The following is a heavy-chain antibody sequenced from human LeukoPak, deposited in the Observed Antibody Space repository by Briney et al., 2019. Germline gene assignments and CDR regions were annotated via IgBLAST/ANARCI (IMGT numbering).Heavy chain of an antibody. CDR1: GGSISDYY. D-gene: IGHD2-21*02. CDR2: IHTSGGT. V-gene: IGHV4-4*09. Sequence: SETLSLTCTVSGGSISDYYWSWIRQPPRKGLEWIAYIHTSGGTNYNPSLKSRVVVSVDTSKNQFSLKLSSVTAADTAIYYCARQVKIAGDTYYRWFGPWGQGTLVTVSS. J-gene: IGHJ5*02. CDR3: ARQVKIAGDTYYRWFGP.